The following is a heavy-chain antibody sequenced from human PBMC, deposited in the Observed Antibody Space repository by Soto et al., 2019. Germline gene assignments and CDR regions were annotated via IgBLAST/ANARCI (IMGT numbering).Heavy chain of an antibody. CDR2: ISSDGSST. CDR1: GFTFRSYW. J-gene: IGHJ6*03. Sequence: GGSLRLSCAASGFTFRSYWMHWVRQAPGKGLAWVARISSDGSSTNYADSVKGRFTISRDNAKNTLYLQMNSLRAEDTAVYYCALKHSSSWAYFYYYMDVWGKGTTVTVSS. V-gene: IGHV3-74*01. D-gene: IGHD6-13*01. CDR3: ALKHSSSWAYFYYYMDV.